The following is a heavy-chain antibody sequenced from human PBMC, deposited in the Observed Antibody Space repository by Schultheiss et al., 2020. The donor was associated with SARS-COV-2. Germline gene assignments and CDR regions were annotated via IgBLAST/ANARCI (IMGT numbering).Heavy chain of an antibody. Sequence: GGSLRLSCAASGFTFSSYSMNWVRQAPGKGLEWVSSISSSSSYIYYADSVKGRFTISRDNAKNTLYLQMNSLRAEDTAVYYCARFGSAYSSSHFDYWGQGTLVTVSS. V-gene: IGHV3-21*04. J-gene: IGHJ4*02. D-gene: IGHD6-13*01. CDR2: ISSSSSYI. CDR3: ARFGSAYSSSHFDY. CDR1: GFTFSSYS.